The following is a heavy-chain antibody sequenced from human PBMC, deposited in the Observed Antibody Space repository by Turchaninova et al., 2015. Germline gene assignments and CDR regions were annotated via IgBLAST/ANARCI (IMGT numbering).Heavy chain of an antibody. Sequence: QVQLVQSGAEVKKPGASVTVSCKASGYTFTAYYLHWVRQAPGQGLEWRGRINANSGGTNYAQRFQGRDTRTRDTSITTAYMELSRLSSDDTAVYYCARDYPFDYWGQGTLVTVSS. CDR3: ARDYPFDY. J-gene: IGHJ4*02. CDR2: INANSGGT. CDR1: GYTFTAYY. V-gene: IGHV1-2*06.